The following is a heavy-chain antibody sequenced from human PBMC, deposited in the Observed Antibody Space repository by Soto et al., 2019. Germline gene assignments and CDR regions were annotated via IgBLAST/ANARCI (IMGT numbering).Heavy chain of an antibody. CDR1: GGSISSGDYY. V-gene: IGHV4-30-4*01. Sequence: LXXTCTVSGGSISSGDYYWSWIRQPPGKGLEWIGYIYYSGSTYYNPSLKSRVTISVDTSKNQFSLKLSSVTAADTAVYYCARXXXXXXXSPXFXYXXQGTXXXVSX. CDR3: ARXXXXXXXSPXFXY. J-gene: IGHJ4*02. CDR2: IYYSGST.